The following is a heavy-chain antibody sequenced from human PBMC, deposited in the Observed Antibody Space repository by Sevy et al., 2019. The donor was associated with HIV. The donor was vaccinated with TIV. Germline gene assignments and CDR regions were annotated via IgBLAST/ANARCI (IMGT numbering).Heavy chain of an antibody. D-gene: IGHD3-16*02. J-gene: IGHJ6*03. CDR2: IRSKANSYAT. V-gene: IGHV3-73*01. Sequence: GESLKISCAASGFTFSGSAMHWVRQASGKGLEWVGRIRSKANSYATAYAASVKGRFTISRDDSKNTAYLQMNSLKTEDTAVYYCTRQVDDYVWGSYRSKTTPYYMDVWGKGTTVTVSS. CDR1: GFTFSGSA. CDR3: TRQVDDYVWGSYRSKTTPYYMDV.